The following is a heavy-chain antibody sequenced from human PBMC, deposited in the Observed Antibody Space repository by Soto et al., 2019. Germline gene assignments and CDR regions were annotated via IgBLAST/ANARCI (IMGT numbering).Heavy chain of an antibody. J-gene: IGHJ4*02. CDR2: IWYDASHK. Sequence: QVQVVESGGGVVQPGTSLRLSCAASGFTFNNYGMHWVRQAPGKGLEWVAVIWYDASHKYYADSVKGRFTISRDNSKNTLYLQMSSLRGKDTAVYYCAREKTFGGTIGSGFDSWGQGTLVTVSS. V-gene: IGHV3-33*01. CDR1: GFTFNNYG. D-gene: IGHD3-16*01. CDR3: AREKTFGGTIGSGFDS.